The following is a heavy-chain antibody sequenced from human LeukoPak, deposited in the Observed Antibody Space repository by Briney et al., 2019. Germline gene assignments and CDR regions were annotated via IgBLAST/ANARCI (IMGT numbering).Heavy chain of an antibody. J-gene: IGHJ4*02. CDR1: GFTFSSYS. Sequence: GGSLRLSCAASGFTFSSYSMSWVRQAPGQGLEWVSGINRNGGSTDYADSVKGRFTISRDNAKNSHFLQMNSLRVEDTALYYCARGFRNGPFDCWGQGTLVTVSS. D-gene: IGHD2-8*01. CDR3: ARGFRNGPFDC. V-gene: IGHV3-20*04. CDR2: INRNGGST.